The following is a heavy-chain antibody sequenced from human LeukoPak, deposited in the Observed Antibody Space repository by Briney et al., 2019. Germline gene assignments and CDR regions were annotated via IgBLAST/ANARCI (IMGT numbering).Heavy chain of an antibody. J-gene: IGHJ4*02. Sequence: ASVKLSCKASGYTFTGYYMHWVRQATGQGLEWMGWINPSSGGTNYAQKFQGRVTMTRDTSISTAYMDLYRLTSDDTAVYYCARSVLTAYLINDYWGQGTLVTVSS. CDR2: INPSSGGT. CDR3: ARSVLTAYLINDY. V-gene: IGHV1-2*02. D-gene: IGHD3-9*01. CDR1: GYTFTGYY.